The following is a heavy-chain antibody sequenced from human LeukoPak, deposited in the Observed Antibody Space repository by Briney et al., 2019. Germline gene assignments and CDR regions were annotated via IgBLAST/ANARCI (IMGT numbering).Heavy chain of an antibody. D-gene: IGHD3-10*01. CDR2: INWNSGRI. CDR1: GFTFDDYG. Sequence: GGSLRLSCGTSGFTFDDYGMAWVRQVPGKGLEWVSHINWNSGRIGYADSVKGRFIISRDNAKKSFFLQMNSLRAEDTALYYCAKSAHLRITMVRGVIPYFDYWGQGTLVTVSS. CDR3: AKSAHLRITMVRGVIPYFDY. V-gene: IGHV3-20*04. J-gene: IGHJ4*02.